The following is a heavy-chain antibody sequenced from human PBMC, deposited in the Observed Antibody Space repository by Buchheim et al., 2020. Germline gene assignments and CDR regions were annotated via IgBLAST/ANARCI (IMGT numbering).Heavy chain of an antibody. Sequence: EVQLLESGGGLVQPGGSLRLSCAASGFTFSSYAMSWVRQAPGKGLEWVSAISGSGGSTYYADSVKGRFTIPRDNSKNTLYMQMNSLRAEDTAVYYCAKLSGWNVRDYYYGMDVWGQGTT. J-gene: IGHJ6*02. CDR3: AKLSGWNVRDYYYGMDV. CDR1: GFTFSSYA. V-gene: IGHV3-23*01. D-gene: IGHD1-1*01. CDR2: ISGSGGST.